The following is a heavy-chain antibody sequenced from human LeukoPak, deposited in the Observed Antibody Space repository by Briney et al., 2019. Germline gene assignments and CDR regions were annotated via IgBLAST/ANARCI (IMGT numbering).Heavy chain of an antibody. Sequence: PGGSLRLSCAASGFTFSDSYMSWIRQAPRTGLEWISYISGSSSYTNYADSVKGLFTISRDNAKNSLNLQMSSLRVEDTAVYYCARGGLRRSAFDYWGQGVLVTVSS. V-gene: IGHV3-11*05. CDR2: ISGSSSYT. CDR3: ARGGLRRSAFDY. J-gene: IGHJ4*02. D-gene: IGHD5-12*01. CDR1: GFTFSDSY.